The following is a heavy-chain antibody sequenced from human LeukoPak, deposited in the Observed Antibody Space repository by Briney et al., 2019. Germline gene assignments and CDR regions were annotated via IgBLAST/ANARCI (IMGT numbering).Heavy chain of an antibody. Sequence: GGSLRLSCAASGFTFSSYAMSWVRQAPGKGLEWVSAISGSGGSTYYADSVKGRFTIPRDNSKNTLYLQMNSLRAEDTAVYYCAKEGQWLVRRDYYAMDVWGQGTTVTVSS. J-gene: IGHJ6*02. D-gene: IGHD6-19*01. CDR3: AKEGQWLVRRDYYAMDV. CDR1: GFTFSSYA. V-gene: IGHV3-23*01. CDR2: ISGSGGST.